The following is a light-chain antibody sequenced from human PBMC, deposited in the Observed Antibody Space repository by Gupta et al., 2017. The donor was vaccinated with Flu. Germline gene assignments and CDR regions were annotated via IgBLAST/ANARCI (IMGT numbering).Light chain of an antibody. V-gene: IGLV3-1*01. Sequence: TCSGDRLGDNFVSWYQQKPGQSPVLVIYQDSKRPSGIPERFSGSNSENTATLTVSGTQAVDEADFYCQTWDGTTGVFDGGTKLTVL. CDR2: QDS. J-gene: IGLJ2*01. CDR1: RLGDNF. CDR3: QTWDGTTGV.